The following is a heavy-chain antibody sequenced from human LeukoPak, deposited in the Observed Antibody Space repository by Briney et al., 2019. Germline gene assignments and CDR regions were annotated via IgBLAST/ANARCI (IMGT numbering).Heavy chain of an antibody. CDR2: IYHSGNT. D-gene: IGHD4-17*01. CDR3: ARPKYGDAAYFAL. J-gene: IGHJ2*01. V-gene: IGHV4-38-2*01. Sequence: SETLSLTCAGSGHSISSGYYWGWIRQPPGKGLEWIGSIYHSGNTYYNPSLKSRVTISVDTSKNQFFLRVTSVTAADAAVYYCARPKYGDAAYFALWGRGALVTVSS. CDR1: GHSISSGYY.